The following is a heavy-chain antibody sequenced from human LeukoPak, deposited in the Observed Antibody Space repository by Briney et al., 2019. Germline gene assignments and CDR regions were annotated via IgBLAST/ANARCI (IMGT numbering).Heavy chain of an antibody. CDR1: GGSISSGGYS. D-gene: IGHD1-7*01. CDR2: IYDSGAT. V-gene: IGHV4-30-4*07. J-gene: IGHJ4*02. Sequence: PSQTLSLTCAVSGGSISSGGYSWSWIRQPPGKGLEWIGYIYDSGATTYNPSLKSRVIISVDTSKNQFSLKLTSVTAADAAVYYCARHGLPEWNYDYWGQGKLVTVSS. CDR3: ARHGLPEWNYDY.